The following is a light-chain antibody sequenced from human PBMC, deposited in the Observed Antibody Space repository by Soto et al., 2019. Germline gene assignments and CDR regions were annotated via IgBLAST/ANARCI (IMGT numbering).Light chain of an antibody. V-gene: IGLV2-8*01. CDR1: SSDIGAYDH. CDR2: EVS. J-gene: IGLJ3*02. CDR3: SSYAARNNWV. Sequence: QSALTQPPSASGSPGQSVTISCTGTSSDIGAYDHVSWYQQHPGKAPKLMIYEVSKRPSGVPDRFSGSKSGNTASLTVSGLQAEDEADYYCSSYAARNNWVFGGGTKVTVL.